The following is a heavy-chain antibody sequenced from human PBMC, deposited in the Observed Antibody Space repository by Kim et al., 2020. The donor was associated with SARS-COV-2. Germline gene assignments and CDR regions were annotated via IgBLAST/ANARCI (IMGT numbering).Heavy chain of an antibody. V-gene: IGHV4-59*08. D-gene: IGHD3-16*01. J-gene: IGHJ5*02. Sequence: NHSPSLESRVTISVDTSKTQFSLKLSSVTAADTAVYYCARHLGGPNWFDPWGQGTLVTVSS. CDR3: ARHLGGPNWFDP.